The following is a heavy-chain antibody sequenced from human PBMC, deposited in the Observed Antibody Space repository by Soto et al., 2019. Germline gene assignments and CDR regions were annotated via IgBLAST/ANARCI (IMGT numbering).Heavy chain of an antibody. CDR3: ARDRRALAPFDGLAA. V-gene: IGHV1-2*06. J-gene: IGHJ5*01. CDR2: INPSSGGT. Sequence: ASVEVSCKVSGYTFTDYYMHWLRQAPGQGPEWMGRINPSSGGTFYAQKFQGRVTMTSDASMTTAFLEVTSLTSDDAAVYYCARDRRALAPFDGLAAWGQGTSVAVSS. CDR1: GYTFTDYY. D-gene: IGHD3-9*01.